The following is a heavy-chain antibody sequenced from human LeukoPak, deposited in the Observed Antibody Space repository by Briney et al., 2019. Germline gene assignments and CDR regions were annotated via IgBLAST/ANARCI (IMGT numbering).Heavy chain of an antibody. Sequence: SETLSLTCTVSGYSISSGYYWGWIRQPPGKGLEWIGYIYYSGSTNYNPSLKSRVTISVDTSKNQFSMKLSSVTAADTAVYYCARSARAGSYLFDYWGQGTLVTVSS. CDR2: IYYSGST. D-gene: IGHD1-26*01. J-gene: IGHJ4*02. CDR1: GYSISSGYY. CDR3: ARSARAGSYLFDY. V-gene: IGHV4-38-2*02.